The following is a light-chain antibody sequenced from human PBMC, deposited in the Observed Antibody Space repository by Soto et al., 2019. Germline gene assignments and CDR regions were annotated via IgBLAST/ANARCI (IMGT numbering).Light chain of an antibody. J-gene: IGLJ1*01. V-gene: IGLV1-44*01. Sequence: QSVLTQPPSASGTPEQRVTISCSGSSSNIGSNTVIWYQQLPGTAPKLLIYSNNQRPSGVPDRFSGSKSGTSASLAISGLQSEDEADYYCAAWDDSLNGYVFGTGTQVTVL. CDR3: AAWDDSLNGYV. CDR2: SNN. CDR1: SSNIGSNT.